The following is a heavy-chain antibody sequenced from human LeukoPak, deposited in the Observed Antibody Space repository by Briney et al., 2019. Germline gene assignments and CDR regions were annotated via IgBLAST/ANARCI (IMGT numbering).Heavy chain of an antibody. CDR3: AKDTYSWITIFGDRPNWFDP. J-gene: IGHJ5*02. Sequence: TGGSLRLSCAASGFTFSSYTMNWVRQAPGKGLEWLSYVSGSGGSTYFADSVKGRFTISRDNSKNTLYLQMNSLRAEDTAVYYCAKDTYSWITIFGDRPNWFDPWGQGTLVTVSS. D-gene: IGHD3-9*01. CDR2: VSGSGGST. CDR1: GFTFSSYT. V-gene: IGHV3-23*01.